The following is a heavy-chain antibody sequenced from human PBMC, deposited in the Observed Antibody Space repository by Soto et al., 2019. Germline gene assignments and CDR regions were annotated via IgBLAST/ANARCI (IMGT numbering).Heavy chain of an antibody. V-gene: IGHV2-26*03. CDR1: GFSLSNGRMG. CDR2: FFSDAER. D-gene: IGHD4-17*01. CDR3: AHAGDYDLLTFDH. J-gene: IGHJ4*02. Sequence: QVILKESGPVLVKPTETLTLTCTISGFSLSNGRMGVSWIRQPPGRALEWLAHFFSDAERSYSTSMQSRLTMSQDTSGTQVVLTMTNMDPQDTGTYFCAHAGDYDLLTFDHWGPGTLVTVSS.